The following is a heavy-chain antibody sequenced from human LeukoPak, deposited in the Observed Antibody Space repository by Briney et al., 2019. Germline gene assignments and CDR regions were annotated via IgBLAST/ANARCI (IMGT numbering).Heavy chain of an antibody. CDR3: ARRYYYDSSGYFPPVDAFDI. J-gene: IGHJ3*02. V-gene: IGHV5-51*01. D-gene: IGHD3-22*01. CDR1: GYSFTSYW. CDR2: MYPGDSNT. Sequence: GESLKISCKGSGYSFTSYWIGWVRQMPGKGLEWMGIMYPGDSNTRYSPSFQGQVTISADKSISTAYLQWSSLKASDTAMYYCARRYYYDSSGYFPPVDAFDIWGQGTMVTVSS.